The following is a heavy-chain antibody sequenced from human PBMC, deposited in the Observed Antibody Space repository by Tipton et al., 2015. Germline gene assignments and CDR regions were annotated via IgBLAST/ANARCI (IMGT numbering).Heavy chain of an antibody. Sequence: TLSLTCTVSGASGISGGYYLGWIRQPPGEGLEWIGYIQYSGSTNYNPALKSRVTISVDTSKTQFSLKMSSVTAADTAVYYCARARGRHGGLFDSWGQGILVTVSS. D-gene: IGHD4-23*01. V-gene: IGHV4-61*08. CDR1: GASGISGGYY. CDR3: ARARGRHGGLFDS. J-gene: IGHJ4*02. CDR2: IQYSGST.